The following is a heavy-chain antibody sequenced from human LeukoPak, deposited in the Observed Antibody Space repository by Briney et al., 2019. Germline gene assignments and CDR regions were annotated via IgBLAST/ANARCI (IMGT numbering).Heavy chain of an antibody. J-gene: IGHJ4*02. Sequence: PSQTLSLTCTVSGGSISSGSYYWSWIRQPAGKGLEWIGRIYTSGSTNYNPSLKSRVTISVDTSKNQFSLKLSSVTAADTAVYYCARDDEMTATDYWGQGTLVTVSS. CDR2: IYTSGST. D-gene: IGHD2-21*02. CDR1: GGSISSGSYY. V-gene: IGHV4-61*02. CDR3: ARDDEMTATDY.